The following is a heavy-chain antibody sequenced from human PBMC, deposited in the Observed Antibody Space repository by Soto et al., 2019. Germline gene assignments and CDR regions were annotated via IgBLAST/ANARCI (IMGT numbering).Heavy chain of an antibody. J-gene: IGHJ4*02. CDR3: ARDYYDSSGYYALFGY. CDR2: IKQDGSEK. Sequence: GSLRLSCAASGFTFISYWIIFFRHSAFKGLEWVANIKQDGSEKYYVDSVKGRFTISRDNAKNSLYLQMNSLRAEDTAVYYCARDYYDSSGYYALFGYWGQGTLVTVSS. V-gene: IGHV3-7*03. CDR1: GFTFISYW. D-gene: IGHD3-22*01.